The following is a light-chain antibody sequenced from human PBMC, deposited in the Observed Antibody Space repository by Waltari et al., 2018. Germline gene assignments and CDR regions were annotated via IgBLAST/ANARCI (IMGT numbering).Light chain of an antibody. J-gene: IGKJ2*01. CDR3: HQYNEWHYT. CDR2: VTS. Sequence: ETIMTQSPATLSVSPGEPATLSCRASKSVGNNVAWFQQTPGQATRLLIYVTSSRSTNIPGVFFGDEAGTDITLTISGLQSEEFGVYYCHQYNEWHYTFGQGTKVDLK. V-gene: IGKV3D-15*01. CDR1: KSVGNN.